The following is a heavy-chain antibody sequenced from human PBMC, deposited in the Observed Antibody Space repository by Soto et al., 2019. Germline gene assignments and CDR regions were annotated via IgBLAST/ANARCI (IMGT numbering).Heavy chain of an antibody. D-gene: IGHD6-25*01. Sequence: SETLSLTCTVSGGSISSYYWSWIRQPPGKGLEWIGYIYYSGSTNYNPSLKSRVTISVDTSKNQFSLKLGSVTAADTAVYYCARDGKIHEAARRPSSSDYFYYYYGMDVWGQGTTVTVSS. CDR1: GGSISSYY. V-gene: IGHV4-59*01. CDR3: ARDGKIHEAARRPSSSDYFYYYYGMDV. CDR2: IYYSGST. J-gene: IGHJ6*02.